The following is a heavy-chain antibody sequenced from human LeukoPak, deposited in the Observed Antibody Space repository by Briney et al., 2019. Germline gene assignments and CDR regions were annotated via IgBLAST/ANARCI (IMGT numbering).Heavy chain of an antibody. CDR2: ISYDGSNK. D-gene: IGHD2-21*02. CDR1: GFTFSSYA. J-gene: IGHJ5*02. V-gene: IGHV3-30-3*01. CDR3: ARGDRNWFDP. Sequence: GGSPRLSCAASGFTFSSYAMHWVRQAPGKGLEWVAVISYDGSNKYYADSVKGRFTISRDNSKNTLYLQMNSLRAEDTAVYYCARGDRNWFDPWGQGTLVTVSS.